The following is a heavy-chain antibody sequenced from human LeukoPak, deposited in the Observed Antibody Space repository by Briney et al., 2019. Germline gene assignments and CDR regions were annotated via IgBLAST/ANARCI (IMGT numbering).Heavy chain of an antibody. CDR2: IYYSGST. CDR3: ARAGRSSGTDY. Sequence: SQTLSLTCTVSGGSISSGDYYWSWIRQPPGKGLEWIGYIYYSGSTYYNPSLKSRVTISIDTSKNQFSLKLSSVTAADTAVYYCARAGRSSGTDYWGQGTLVTVSS. J-gene: IGHJ4*02. CDR1: GGSISSGDYY. V-gene: IGHV4-30-4*08. D-gene: IGHD3-10*01.